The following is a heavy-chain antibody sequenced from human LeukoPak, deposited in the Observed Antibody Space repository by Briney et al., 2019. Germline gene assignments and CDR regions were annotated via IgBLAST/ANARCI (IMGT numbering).Heavy chain of an antibody. V-gene: IGHV4-34*01. J-gene: IGHJ6*03. Sequence: SETLSLTCGVYGGSLRGHYWSWIRQPPGKGLEWVGEINHSGSTNYNPSFWGRVTISVDTSKNQFFLKLNSVTAADTAVYYCARESDPIMGYFYYYMDVWGRGTTVTVSS. D-gene: IGHD3-16*01. CDR1: GGSLRGHY. CDR2: INHSGST. CDR3: ARESDPIMGYFYYYMDV.